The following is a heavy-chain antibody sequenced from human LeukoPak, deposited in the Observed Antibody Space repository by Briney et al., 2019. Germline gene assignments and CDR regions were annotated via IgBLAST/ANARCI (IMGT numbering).Heavy chain of an antibody. J-gene: IGHJ4*02. D-gene: IGHD5-12*01. Sequence: SETLSLTCTVSGGSISSSSYYWGWLPQPPGKGLEWIGSIYYSGSTYYNPSLKSRVTISVDTSKNQFSLKLSSVTAADTAVYYCARHSSAYDGDFDYWGQGTLVTVSS. CDR1: GGSISSSSYY. CDR3: ARHSSAYDGDFDY. CDR2: IYYSGST. V-gene: IGHV4-39*01.